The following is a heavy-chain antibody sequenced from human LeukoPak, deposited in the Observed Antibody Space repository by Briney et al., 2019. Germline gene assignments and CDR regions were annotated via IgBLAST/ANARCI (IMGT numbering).Heavy chain of an antibody. D-gene: IGHD6-13*01. V-gene: IGHV3-23*01. CDR2: ISANGGGT. J-gene: IGHJ4*02. CDR3: AKGSSPFDY. Sequence: GGSLRLSCAASGFTFSNYAMSWVRQAPGKGLEWVSAISANGGGTYYADSVKGRFTISRDNSKNTLYLQMNSLRAEDTAVYYCAKGSSPFDYWGQGTLVTASS. CDR1: GFTFSNYA.